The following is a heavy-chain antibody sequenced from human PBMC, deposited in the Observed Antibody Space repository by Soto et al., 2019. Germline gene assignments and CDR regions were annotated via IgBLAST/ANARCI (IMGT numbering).Heavy chain of an antibody. CDR1: GGSISSGYW. Sequence: QVQLQESGPGLVKPSGTLSLTCAVSGGSISSGYWWSWVRQPPGKGLEWIGEIYHDGHINYNPSLKSRVPISVDKSKNQFSLNVSSMTAADTAVYYCARVLSTSSWPNFDYWGQGTLVTVSS. CDR2: IYHDGHI. CDR3: ARVLSTSSWPNFDY. V-gene: IGHV4-4*02. J-gene: IGHJ4*02. D-gene: IGHD6-13*01.